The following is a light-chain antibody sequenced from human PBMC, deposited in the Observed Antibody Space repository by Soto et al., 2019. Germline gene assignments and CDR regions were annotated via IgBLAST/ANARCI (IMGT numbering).Light chain of an antibody. V-gene: IGKV1-33*01. J-gene: IGKJ3*01. CDR3: QQHEDLPLT. CDR2: GAS. Sequence: DIQMTQSPSSLSASVGDRVTITCQASQDIHQYLNWYQQKPGKPPNLLIYGASTLETGVPSRFSGRGSGTYFTFTLSTLQPEDIATYYCQQHEDLPLTFGPGTTVEI. CDR1: QDIHQY.